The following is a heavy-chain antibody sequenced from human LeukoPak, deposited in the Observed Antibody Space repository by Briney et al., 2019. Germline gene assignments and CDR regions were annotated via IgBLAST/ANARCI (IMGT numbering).Heavy chain of an antibody. J-gene: IGHJ1*01. D-gene: IGHD5-24*01. Sequence: PSETLSLTCAVYGGSFSSYYWSWIRQPPGKGLEWIGYIYYSGSTNYNPSLESRVTISVDTSKNQFSLKLSSVTAADTAVYYCARGAIRDGYKTTEYFQHWGQGTLVTVSS. CDR3: ARGAIRDGYKTTEYFQH. CDR1: GGSFSSYY. CDR2: IYYSGST. V-gene: IGHV4-59*01.